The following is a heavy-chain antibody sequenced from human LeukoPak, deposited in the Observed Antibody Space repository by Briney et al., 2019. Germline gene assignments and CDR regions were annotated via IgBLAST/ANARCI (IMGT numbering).Heavy chain of an antibody. CDR1: GFTFSSYG. J-gene: IGHJ6*03. V-gene: IGHV3-30*02. Sequence: VQPGGSLRLSCAASGFTFSSYGMHWVRQAPGKGLEWVAFIRYDGSNKYYADSVKGRFTISRDNSKNTLYLQMNSLRAEDTAVYYCAKPPGISSWFYSYYMDVWGKGTTVTVSS. D-gene: IGHD6-13*01. CDR2: IRYDGSNK. CDR3: AKPPGISSWFYSYYMDV.